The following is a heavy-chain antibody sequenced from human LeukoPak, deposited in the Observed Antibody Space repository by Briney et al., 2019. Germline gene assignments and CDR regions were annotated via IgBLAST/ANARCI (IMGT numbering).Heavy chain of an antibody. V-gene: IGHV1-69*13. Sequence: GASVRVSCKASGGTFSSYAISWVRQAPGQGLEWMGGIIPIFGTANYAQKFQGRVTITADESTSTAYMELSSLRSEDTAVYYCASGGYFKIDYWGQGTLVTASS. CDR3: ASGGYFKIDY. J-gene: IGHJ4*02. CDR1: GGTFSSYA. CDR2: IIPIFGTA. D-gene: IGHD3-10*01.